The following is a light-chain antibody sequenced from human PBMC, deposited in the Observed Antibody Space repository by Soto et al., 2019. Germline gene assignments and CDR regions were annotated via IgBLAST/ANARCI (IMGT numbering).Light chain of an antibody. CDR1: QSIDSW. CDR3: QQSFNSPPIT. J-gene: IGKJ5*01. CDR2: AAS. V-gene: IGKV1-39*01. Sequence: DIQMTQSPSTLSASVGDRVTITCRVSQSIDSWLAWYQQKPGIAPKLLIYAASSLQSGVPSRFSGSGSGTDFTLTISSLQPEDFATYYCQQSFNSPPITFGQGTRLEIK.